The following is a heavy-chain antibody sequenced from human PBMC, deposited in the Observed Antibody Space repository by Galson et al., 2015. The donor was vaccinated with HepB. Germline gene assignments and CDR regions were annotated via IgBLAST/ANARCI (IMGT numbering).Heavy chain of an antibody. V-gene: IGHV1-2*02. CDR1: GYTFTGYY. D-gene: IGHD6-6*01. Sequence: SVKVSCKASGYTFTGYYIHWVRQAPGQGLEWMGWINPNSGGTNYAQEFQGRVTMTRDTSISTTYMELNRLRSDDTAVYYCARASARLPYNWFDPWGQGTLVSVSS. CDR3: ARASARLPYNWFDP. CDR2: INPNSGGT. J-gene: IGHJ5*02.